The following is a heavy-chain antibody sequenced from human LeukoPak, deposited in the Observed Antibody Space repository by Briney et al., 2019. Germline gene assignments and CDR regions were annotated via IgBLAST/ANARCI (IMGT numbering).Heavy chain of an antibody. D-gene: IGHD2-15*01. V-gene: IGHV1-24*01. CDR1: GYTLTELS. CDR2: FDPEDGET. Sequence: ASVKVSCKVSGYTLTELSMHWVRQAPGKGLEWMGGFDPEDGETIYAQKFQGRVTITADKSTSTAYMELSSLRSEATAVYYCARMPLGYCSGGSCYYFDYWGQGTLVTVSS. J-gene: IGHJ4*02. CDR3: ARMPLGYCSGGSCYYFDY.